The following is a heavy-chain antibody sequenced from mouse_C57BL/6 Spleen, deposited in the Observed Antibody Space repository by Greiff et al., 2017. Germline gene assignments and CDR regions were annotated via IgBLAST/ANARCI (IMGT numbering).Heavy chain of an antibody. V-gene: IGHV1-9*01. Sequence: VQLQESGAELMKPGASVKLSCKATGYTFTGYWIEWGKQRPGHGLEWLGEILPGSGSTNSNEKFKGKATVTSETSSNTAYMQRSSLTSEDSSIYYCASHSKRAIDYWGQGTSVTVSS. CDR3: ASHSKRAIDY. CDR2: ILPGSGST. D-gene: IGHD2-5*01. CDR1: GYTFTGYW. J-gene: IGHJ4*01.